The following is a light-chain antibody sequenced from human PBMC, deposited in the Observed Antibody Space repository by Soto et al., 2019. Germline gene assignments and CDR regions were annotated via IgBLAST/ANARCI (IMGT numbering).Light chain of an antibody. V-gene: IGKV3-20*01. CDR3: HQYGASRQVT. CDR1: QSVSSSS. CDR2: GAS. J-gene: IGKJ2*01. Sequence: EVVLTQSPGTLSLSPGERATLSCRASQSVSSSSFAWFQQKPGQAPRLLVYGASRRATGIPDRFSGNGSGTDFTLTISSLDPEDSAVYYCHQYGASRQVTFGQGTKLEIK.